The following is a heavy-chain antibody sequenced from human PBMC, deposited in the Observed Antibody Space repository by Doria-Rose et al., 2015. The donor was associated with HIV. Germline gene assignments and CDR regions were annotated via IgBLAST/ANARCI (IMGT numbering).Heavy chain of an antibody. CDR2: IFSDDER. CDR3: ARIKSSRWYHKYYFDF. CDR1: GVSLSSPGMG. J-gene: IGHJ4*02. V-gene: IGHV2-26*01. Sequence: SGPVLVKPTETLTLTCTVSGVSLSSPGMGVSWIRQPPGKALEWLANIFSDDERSYKTSLKSRTTSSRGTSKSQVVLTMTDMDPVDTATYYCARIKSSRWYHKYYFDFWGQGTLVIVSA. D-gene: IGHD6-13*01.